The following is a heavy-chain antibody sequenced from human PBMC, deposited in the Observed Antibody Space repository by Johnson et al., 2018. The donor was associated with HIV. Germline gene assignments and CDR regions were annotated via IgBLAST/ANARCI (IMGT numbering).Heavy chain of an antibody. J-gene: IGHJ3*02. CDR2: IYSDGGT. CDR1: GFTVSSNY. Sequence: MQLVESGGGLVQPGGSLRLSCTASGFTVSSNYMTWVRQAPGTGLEWVSTIYSDGGTYHADSVRGRFTISRDSSKNTVYLQMNSLRVEDTAVYYCARVKGSTVVEVVRPQVAFVIWGQGTMVTVSS. V-gene: IGHV3-66*01. D-gene: IGHD3-3*01. CDR3: ARVKGSTVVEVVRPQVAFVI.